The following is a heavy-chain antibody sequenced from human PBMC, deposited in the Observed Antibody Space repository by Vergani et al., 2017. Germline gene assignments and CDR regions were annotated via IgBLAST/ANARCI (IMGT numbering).Heavy chain of an antibody. V-gene: IGHV3-9*01. D-gene: IGHD6-19*01. J-gene: IGHJ6*04. Sequence: EVQLVESGGGLVQPGRSLRLSCAASGFTFDDYAMHWVRQAPGKGLEWVSGISWNSGSIGYADSVKGRFTISRDNAKNSLYLQMNSLRAEYTALYYCAKDGDGSGWMAGWGKGTTVTVSS. CDR2: ISWNSGSI. CDR3: AKDGDGSGWMAG. CDR1: GFTFDDYA.